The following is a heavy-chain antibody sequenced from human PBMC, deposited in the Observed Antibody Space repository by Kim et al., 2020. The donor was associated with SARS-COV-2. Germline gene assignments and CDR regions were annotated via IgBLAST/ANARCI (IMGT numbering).Heavy chain of an antibody. CDR1: GFTFSSYG. CDR3: AKAWVRGDYYYGMDV. J-gene: IGHJ6*02. D-gene: IGHD3-10*01. CDR2: IWYDGSNK. V-gene: IGHV3-33*06. Sequence: GGSLRLSCAASGFTFSSYGMHWVRQAPGKGLEWVAVIWYDGSNKYYADSVKGRFTITRDNSKKTLYLQMNSLRAEETAVYYFAKAWVRGDYYYGMDVWG.